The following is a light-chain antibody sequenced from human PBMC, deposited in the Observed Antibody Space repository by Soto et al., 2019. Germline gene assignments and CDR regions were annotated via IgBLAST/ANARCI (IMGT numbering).Light chain of an antibody. J-gene: IGLJ3*02. V-gene: IGLV1-44*01. CDR3: VTWDDSLNGVV. CDR2: SNN. Sequence: QSVLTQPPSASGTPGQRVTISCSGSSSNIGDNTVNWYQQLPGTAPKLLIASNNQRPSGVPDRISGSKSGTSASLAISGLQSDDEADYYCVTWDDSLNGVVFGGGTKLTVL. CDR1: SSNIGDNT.